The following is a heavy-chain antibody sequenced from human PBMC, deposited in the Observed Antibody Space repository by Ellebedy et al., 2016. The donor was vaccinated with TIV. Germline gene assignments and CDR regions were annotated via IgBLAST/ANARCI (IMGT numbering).Heavy chain of an antibody. V-gene: IGHV3-48*04. J-gene: IGHJ3*02. D-gene: IGHD5-24*01. Sequence: PGGSLRLSCAASGFTFRNNSMNWVRQAPGKGLEWVSYISSTGTTIYYADFVKGRFTISRDNAKISLYLQMNSLTAEDTAVYYCANGAYDIWGQGTMVTVS. CDR3: ANGAYDI. CDR2: ISSTGTTI. CDR1: GFTFRNNS.